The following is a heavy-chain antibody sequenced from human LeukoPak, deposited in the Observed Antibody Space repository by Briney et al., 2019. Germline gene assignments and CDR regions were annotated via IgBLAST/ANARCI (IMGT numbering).Heavy chain of an antibody. V-gene: IGHV3-7*01. CDR3: ARDQGFSYYYYYMDV. CDR2: INQDGSEK. D-gene: IGHD3-3*01. CDR1: GFTFTDSY. J-gene: IGHJ6*03. Sequence: GGSLRLSCAASGFTFTDSYMTWVRQAPGKGLEWVANINQDGSEKYYVDSVKGRLTISRDNAKNSLYLQMNSLRAEGTAVYYCARDQGFSYYYYYMDVWGKGTTVTVSS.